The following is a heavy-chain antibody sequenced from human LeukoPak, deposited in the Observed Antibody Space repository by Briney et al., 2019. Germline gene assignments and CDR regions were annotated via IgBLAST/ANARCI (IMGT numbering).Heavy chain of an antibody. D-gene: IGHD1-26*01. CDR1: GYTLTELS. CDR3: ARYSVGSYGNWFDP. CDR2: FDPEDGET. Sequence: ASVKVSCKVSGYTLTELSMHWVRQAPGKGLEWMGGFDPEDGETIYAQKFQGRVTMTEDTSTDTAYMELSSLRSDDTAVYYCARYSVGSYGNWFDPWGQGTLVTVSS. J-gene: IGHJ5*02. V-gene: IGHV1-24*01.